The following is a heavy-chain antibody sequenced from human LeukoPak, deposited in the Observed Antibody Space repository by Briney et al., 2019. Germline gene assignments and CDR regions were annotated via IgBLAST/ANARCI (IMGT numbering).Heavy chain of an antibody. V-gene: IGHV4-59*01. CDR1: GGSISRYY. CDR2: IYYSGST. D-gene: IGHD6-13*01. CDR3: ARGSIAAAEGSHWFDP. J-gene: IGHJ5*02. Sequence: SETLSLTCSLSGGSISRYYWSWIRQPPGKGLEWIGYIYYSGSTNYNPSLKSRVTISVDTSKNQFSLKVSSVTAADTAVYYCARGSIAAAEGSHWFDPWGQGTLVTGSS.